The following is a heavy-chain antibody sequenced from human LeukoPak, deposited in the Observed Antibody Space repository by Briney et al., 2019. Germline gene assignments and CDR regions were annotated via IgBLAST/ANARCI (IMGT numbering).Heavy chain of an antibody. CDR3: ARGVEVGSGSWYRFDH. CDR2: ISYSGGS. D-gene: IGHD6-13*01. Sequence: SETLSLTCSVSGASISRYYWSWIRQPPGKGLEWVGHISYSGGSKYNASLQSRVAISMDTSKNQISVNLSSVTVADTAVYFCARGVEVGSGSWYRFDHWGQGTLVTVSS. J-gene: IGHJ4*02. CDR1: GASISRYY. V-gene: IGHV4-59*01.